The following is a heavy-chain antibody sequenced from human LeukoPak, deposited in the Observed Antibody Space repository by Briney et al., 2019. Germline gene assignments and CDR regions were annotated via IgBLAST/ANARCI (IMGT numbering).Heavy chain of an antibody. CDR3: ARDSGVEMATKWKD. J-gene: IGHJ4*02. CDR1: GGSISSYY. D-gene: IGHD5-24*01. Sequence: SETLSLTCTVSGGSISSYYWSWIRQPAGKGLEWIGRIHTSGSTNYNPSLKSRVTMSVDTSKNQFSLKLSSVTAADTAVYYCARDSGVEMATKWKDWGQGTLVTVSS. V-gene: IGHV4-4*07. CDR2: IHTSGST.